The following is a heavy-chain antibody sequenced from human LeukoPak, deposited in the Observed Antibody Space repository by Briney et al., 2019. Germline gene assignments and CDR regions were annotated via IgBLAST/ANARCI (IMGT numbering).Heavy chain of an antibody. CDR1: GFTFDDYA. CDR2: ISWNSGSI. D-gene: IGHD3-10*01. J-gene: IGHJ4*02. CDR3: AKGFGRRIDY. V-gene: IGHV3-9*01. Sequence: PGGSLRLSCAASGFTFDDYAMHWVRHAPGKGLGWVSGISWNSGSIGYADSVKGRFTISRDNAKNSLYLQMNSLRAEDTALYYCAKGFGRRIDYWGQGTLVTVSS.